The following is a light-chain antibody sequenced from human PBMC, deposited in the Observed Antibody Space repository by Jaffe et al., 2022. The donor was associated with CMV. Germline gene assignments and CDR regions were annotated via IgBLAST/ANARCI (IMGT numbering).Light chain of an antibody. CDR1: QSVTNY. Sequence: DIQMTQSPSSLSASVGDTVTITCRARQSVTNYLNWYQLKPGTAPRLLISAASSLQNWVPWRFRGGGSGTEFTLTISNLQPEDFATYFCQQSNSVPWTFGQGTKVEMK. V-gene: IGKV1-39*01. J-gene: IGKJ1*01. CDR3: QQSNSVPWT. CDR2: AAS.